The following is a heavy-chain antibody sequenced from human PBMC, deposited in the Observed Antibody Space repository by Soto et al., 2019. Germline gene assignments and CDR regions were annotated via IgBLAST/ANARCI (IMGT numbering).Heavy chain of an antibody. J-gene: IGHJ4*02. CDR3: AREPVHRTQRAESLPHFDY. CDR1: GGTFSSYA. Sequence: QVQLVQSGAEVKKPGSSVKVSCKASGGTFSSYAISWVRQAPGQGLEWMGGIIPIFGTANYAQKFQGRVTITAGESTRPAYMELSRLRSEDTAVYYCAREPVHRTQRAESLPHFDYWGQGTLVTVSS. V-gene: IGHV1-69*12. D-gene: IGHD1-1*01. CDR2: IIPIFGTA.